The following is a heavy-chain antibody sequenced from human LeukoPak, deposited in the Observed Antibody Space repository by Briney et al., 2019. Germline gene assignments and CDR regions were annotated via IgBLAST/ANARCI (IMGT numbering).Heavy chain of an antibody. V-gene: IGHV1-18*01. CDR1: GYTFTSYG. CDR2: ISAYNGNT. J-gene: IGHJ5*02. D-gene: IGHD3-10*01. Sequence: VASVKVSCKASGYTFTSYGISWVRQAPGQGLEWMGWISAYNGNTIYAQKFQGRVTMTEDTSTDTAYMELSSLRSEDTAVYYCATGPRRYYYGSGSYYTAWGQGTLVTVSS. CDR3: ATGPRRYYYGSGSYYTA.